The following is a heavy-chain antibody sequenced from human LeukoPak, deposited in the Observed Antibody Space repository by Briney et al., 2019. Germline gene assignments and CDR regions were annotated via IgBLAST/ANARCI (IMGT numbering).Heavy chain of an antibody. CDR2: IIPIFGTA. J-gene: IGHJ3*02. CDR1: GGTFSSYA. V-gene: IGHV1-69*05. CDR3: ARGTPKWELLPDAFDI. Sequence: SVKVSCKASGGTFSSYAISWVRQAPGQGLEWMGGIIPIFGTANYAQKFQGRVTITTDESTSTAHMELNSLRSEDTAVYYCARGTPKWELLPDAFDIWGQGTMVTVSS. D-gene: IGHD1-26*01.